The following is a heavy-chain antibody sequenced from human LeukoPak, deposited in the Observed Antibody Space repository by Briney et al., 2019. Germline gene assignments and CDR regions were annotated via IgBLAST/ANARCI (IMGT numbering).Heavy chain of an antibody. D-gene: IGHD6-13*01. V-gene: IGHV5-51*01. CDR1: GFTFSSYA. CDR3: ATTRIAAAGTEAFDI. Sequence: GGSLRLSCAASGFTFSSYAMSWVRQAPGKGLEWMGIIYPGDSDTRYSPSFQGQVTISADKSISTAYLQWSSLKASDTAMYYCATTRIAAAGTEAFDIWGQGTMVTVSS. CDR2: IYPGDSDT. J-gene: IGHJ3*02.